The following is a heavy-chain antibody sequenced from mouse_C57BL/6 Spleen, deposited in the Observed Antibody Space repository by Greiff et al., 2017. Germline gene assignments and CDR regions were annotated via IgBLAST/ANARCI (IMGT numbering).Heavy chain of an antibody. J-gene: IGHJ3*01. V-gene: IGHV1-4*01. CDR3: ARSLLGGAAWFAY. CDR1: GYTFTSYT. Sequence: QVQLQQSGAELARPGASVKMSCKASGYTFTSYTMHWVKQRPGQGLEWIGYINPSSGYTKYNQKFKDKATLTADKSSSTAYMQLSSLTSEDSAVYYCARSLLGGAAWFAYWGQGTLVTVSA. CDR2: INPSSGYT. D-gene: IGHD3-3*01.